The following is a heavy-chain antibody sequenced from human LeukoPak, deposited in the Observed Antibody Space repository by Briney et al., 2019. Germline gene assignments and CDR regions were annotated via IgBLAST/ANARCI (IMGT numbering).Heavy chain of an antibody. V-gene: IGHV3-30*02. D-gene: IGHD3-10*01. J-gene: IGHJ4*02. Sequence: PGGSLRLSCAASGFTFSSYIMHWVRQAPGKGLEWLAFIRYDGSDKYYADSVKGRFTISRDNSKNTLYLQMNSLRTEDTAVYYCAKVLRGPYYFDYWGQGTLVTVSS. CDR1: GFTFSSYI. CDR2: IRYDGSDK. CDR3: AKVLRGPYYFDY.